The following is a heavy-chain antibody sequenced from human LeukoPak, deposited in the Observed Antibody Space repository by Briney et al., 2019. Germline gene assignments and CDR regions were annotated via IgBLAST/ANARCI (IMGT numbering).Heavy chain of an antibody. CDR2: INPNSGGT. CDR1: GYTFTSYG. Sequence: ASVKVSCKASGYTFTSYGISWVRQAPGQGLEWMGWINPNSGGTNYAQKFQGRVTMTRDTSISTAYMELSRLRSDDTAVYYCARAADDAFDIWGQGTMVTVSS. CDR3: ARAADDAFDI. J-gene: IGHJ3*02. V-gene: IGHV1-2*02.